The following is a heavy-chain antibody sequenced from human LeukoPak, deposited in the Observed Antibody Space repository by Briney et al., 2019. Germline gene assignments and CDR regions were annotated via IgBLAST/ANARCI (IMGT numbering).Heavy chain of an antibody. Sequence: GGSLRLSCAASGFTVSSNYMSWVRQAPGKGLEWVSVIYSGGCTFYADSVKGRFTISRDNSKNTLYLQMNNLRSEDTAVEYCARDALVKWPGTYYGYWGQGTLVTVSS. V-gene: IGHV3-53*01. D-gene: IGHD1-26*01. J-gene: IGHJ4*02. CDR3: ARDALVKWPGTYYGY. CDR2: IYSGGCT. CDR1: GFTVSSNY.